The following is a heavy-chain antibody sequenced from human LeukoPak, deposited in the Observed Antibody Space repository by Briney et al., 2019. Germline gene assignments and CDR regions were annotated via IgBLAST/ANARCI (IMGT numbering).Heavy chain of an antibody. CDR3: ARETLDIVTGPGAFDI. CDR1: GFTFSSYA. CDR2: ISNDGSNK. D-gene: IGHD3-9*01. Sequence: GGSLRLSCAASGFTFSSYAMHWVRQAPGKGLEWVAAISNDGSNKIYADSVKGSFTISRDYSKNTLDLQMTSLRAEDTVLYYCARETLDIVTGPGAFDIWGQGTMVTVSS. V-gene: IGHV3-30*04. J-gene: IGHJ3*02.